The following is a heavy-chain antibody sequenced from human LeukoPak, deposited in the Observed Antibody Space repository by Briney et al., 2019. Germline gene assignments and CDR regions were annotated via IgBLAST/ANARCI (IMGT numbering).Heavy chain of an antibody. V-gene: IGHV3-21*01. CDR2: ISSSGSYI. CDR3: ARVRSYTNSYYDFDP. CDR1: GFTFTSHS. Sequence: GGSLRLSCAASGFTFTSHSMTWVRQPPGKGLEWVSCISSSGSYIFYADSVQGRFTISRDNAKKSLYLQMNSLRADDTAIYYCARVRSYTNSYYDFDPWGQGTLVTVSS. D-gene: IGHD1-26*01. J-gene: IGHJ5*02.